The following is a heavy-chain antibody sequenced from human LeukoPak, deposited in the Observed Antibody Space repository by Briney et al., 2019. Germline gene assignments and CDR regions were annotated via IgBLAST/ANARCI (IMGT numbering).Heavy chain of an antibody. D-gene: IGHD3-10*01. Sequence: GRSLRLSCAASGFTFSSYAMHWVRQAPGKGLEWVAAISYDGSNKYYADSVKGRFTISRDNSKNTLYLQMNSLRAEDTAVYYCARAQYYYGSGFDPWGQGTLVTVSS. CDR1: GFTFSSYA. CDR3: ARAQYYYGSGFDP. J-gene: IGHJ5*02. V-gene: IGHV3-30-3*01. CDR2: ISYDGSNK.